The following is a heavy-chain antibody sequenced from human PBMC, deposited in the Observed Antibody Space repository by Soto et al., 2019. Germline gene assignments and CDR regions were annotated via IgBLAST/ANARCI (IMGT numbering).Heavy chain of an antibody. D-gene: IGHD3-10*01. Sequence: ASVKVSCKVSGYTLTELSMHWVRRAPGKGLEWMGGFDPEDGETIYAQKFRGRVTMTGDTSTDTAYMELSSLRSEDTAVYYCATANNFNYYGSGSYKGLVYWGQGTLVTVSS. CDR2: FDPEDGET. CDR3: ATANNFNYYGSGSYKGLVY. CDR1: GYTLTELS. V-gene: IGHV1-24*01. J-gene: IGHJ4*02.